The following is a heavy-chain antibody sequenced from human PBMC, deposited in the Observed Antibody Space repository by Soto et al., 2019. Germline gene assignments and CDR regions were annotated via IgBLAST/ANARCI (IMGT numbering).Heavy chain of an antibody. D-gene: IGHD3-22*01. Sequence: GGSLRLSCAASGFTFSSYAMSWVRQAPGKGLEWVSAISGSGGSTYYADSVKGRFTISRDNSKNTLYLQMNSLRAEDTAVYYCAKAIYDSSGYLINDAFDIWGQGTMVTVSS. CDR2: ISGSGGST. V-gene: IGHV3-23*01. CDR3: AKAIYDSSGYLINDAFDI. CDR1: GFTFSSYA. J-gene: IGHJ3*02.